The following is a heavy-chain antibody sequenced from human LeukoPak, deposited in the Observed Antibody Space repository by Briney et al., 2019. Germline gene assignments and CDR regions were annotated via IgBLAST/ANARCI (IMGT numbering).Heavy chain of an antibody. J-gene: IGHJ5*02. CDR2: INPNSGGT. CDR3: ARGANYGDYSNWFDP. Sequence: HRASVKVSCKASEYTFTGYYMHWVRQAPGQGLEWMGWINPNSGGTNYAQKFQGWVTMTRDTSISTAYMELSRLRSDDTAVYYCARGANYGDYSNWFDPWGQGTLVTVSS. CDR1: EYTFTGYY. V-gene: IGHV1-2*04. D-gene: IGHD4-17*01.